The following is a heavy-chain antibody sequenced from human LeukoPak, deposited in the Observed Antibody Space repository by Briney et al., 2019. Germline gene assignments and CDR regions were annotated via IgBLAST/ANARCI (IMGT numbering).Heavy chain of an antibody. CDR2: ITGRSSYT. CDR1: GFTFSDYY. J-gene: IGHJ4*02. Sequence: GGSLRLSCTASGFTFSDYYMSWIRQAPGKGLEWVSYITGRSSYTNYGDSVKGRFTISRDNAKNSLYLQMKSLRAEDTAVYYCARVIRRFGEFSSDYWGQGTLVTVSS. D-gene: IGHD3-10*01. V-gene: IGHV3-11*05. CDR3: ARVIRRFGEFSSDY.